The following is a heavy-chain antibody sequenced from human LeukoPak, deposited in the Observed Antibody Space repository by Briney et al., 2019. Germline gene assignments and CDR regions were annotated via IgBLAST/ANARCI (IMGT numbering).Heavy chain of an antibody. CDR2: ISYDGSNK. J-gene: IGHJ4*02. V-gene: IGHV3-30-3*01. CDR1: GFTFSSYA. CDR3: ARGSSSGWYGYFDY. D-gene: IGHD6-19*01. Sequence: PGGSLRLSCAASGFTFSSYAMHWVRQAPGKGLEWVAVISYDGSNKYYADSVKGRFTISRDNSKNTLYLQMNSLRAEDTAVYYCARGSSSGWYGYFDYWGQGTLVTVSS.